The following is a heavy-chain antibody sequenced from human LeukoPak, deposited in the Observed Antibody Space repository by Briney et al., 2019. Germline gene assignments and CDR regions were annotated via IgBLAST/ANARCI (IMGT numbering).Heavy chain of an antibody. CDR2: IYYSGCT. CDR3: ARYIAAAGPAYYYYYYMDV. D-gene: IGHD6-13*01. V-gene: IGHV4-59*11. J-gene: IGHJ6*03. CDR1: GGSISSHY. Sequence: SETLSLTCSVSGGSISSHYWSWIREPPGKGREWIGYIYYSGCTKYNPSLKSRVTISVDKSKNQYSLKMSSVTAADTAVYYCARYIAAAGPAYYYYYYMDVWGKGTTVTVSS.